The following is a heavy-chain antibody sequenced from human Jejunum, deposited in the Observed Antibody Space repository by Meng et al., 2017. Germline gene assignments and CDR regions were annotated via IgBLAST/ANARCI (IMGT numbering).Heavy chain of an antibody. J-gene: IGHJ4*02. Sequence: QGAGLALVPPSVSLSLPRDFFGGCISSRSWWSWVRQPPGKGLEWIGEISLSGSPSYNPSLRTRVTISIDTSRNQFSLSLSSVTAADTAVYYCARHGAAPYFDDWGQGSLVTVSS. D-gene: IGHD2-15*01. CDR2: ISLSGSP. V-gene: IGHV4-4*02. CDR1: GGCISSRSW. CDR3: ARHGAAPYFDD.